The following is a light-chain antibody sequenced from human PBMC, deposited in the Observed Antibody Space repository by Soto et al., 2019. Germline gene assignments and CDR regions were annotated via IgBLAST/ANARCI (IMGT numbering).Light chain of an antibody. CDR2: DVS. V-gene: IGLV2-14*01. CDR3: SSYTSSSTSV. CDR1: SSDVGGYNY. Sequence: QSALTQPASVSGSHGQSITISCTGTSSDVGGYNYVSWYQQHPGKAPKLMIYDVSNRPSGVSNRFSGSKSGNTASLTISGLQAEDEADYYCSSYTSSSTSVFGTGTKLTVL. J-gene: IGLJ1*01.